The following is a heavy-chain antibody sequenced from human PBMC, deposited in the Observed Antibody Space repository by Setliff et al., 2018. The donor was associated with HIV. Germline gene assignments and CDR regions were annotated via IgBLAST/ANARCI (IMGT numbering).Heavy chain of an antibody. Sequence: GSLRLSCAASGFTFSSYAMCWVRQVPGKGLEWVSIISGESRRTSYADSGKGRFTFSRDNSKNRMYLQMNSLRAEDTAVYYCARVGYGSGSYYSLDYWGQGTLVTVSS. CDR1: GFTFSSYA. J-gene: IGHJ4*02. V-gene: IGHV3-23*01. CDR2: ISGESRRT. CDR3: ARVGYGSGSYYSLDY. D-gene: IGHD3-10*01.